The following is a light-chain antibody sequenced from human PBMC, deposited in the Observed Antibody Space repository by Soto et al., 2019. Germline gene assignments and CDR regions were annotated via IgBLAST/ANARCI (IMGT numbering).Light chain of an antibody. CDR1: SSDIGGYNF. CDR2: DVS. CDR3: SSYISSSTPYV. J-gene: IGLJ1*01. Sequence: QSVLTRPASVSGSPGQSITISCTGTSSDIGGYNFVSWYQHHPGKAPRLLIFDVSDRPSGVSDRFSGSKSGNTASLTISGLQAEDEADYYCSSYISSSTPYVFGTGTKVTVL. V-gene: IGLV2-14*03.